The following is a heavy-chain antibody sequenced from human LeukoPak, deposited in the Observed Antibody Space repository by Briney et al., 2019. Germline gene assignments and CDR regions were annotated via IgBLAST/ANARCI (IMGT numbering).Heavy chain of an antibody. D-gene: IGHD1-7*01. J-gene: IGHJ3*02. CDR2: IIPIFGTA. Sequence: GASVKVSCKASGGTFSSSSITWVRQAPRQGLEWMGGIIPIFGTANYAQKFQGRVTITTDESTSTAYMELSSLRSEDTAVYYCARPRRGITGTTDAFDIWGQGTMVTVSS. V-gene: IGHV1-69*05. CDR3: ARPRRGITGTTDAFDI. CDR1: GGTFSSSS.